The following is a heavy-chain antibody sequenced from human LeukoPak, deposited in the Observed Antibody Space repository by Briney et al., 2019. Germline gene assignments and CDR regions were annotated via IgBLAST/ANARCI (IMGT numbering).Heavy chain of an antibody. CDR2: ISHSRST. V-gene: IGHV4-30-2*01. CDR3: ASLNSSGWYFDY. J-gene: IGHJ4*02. CDR1: GGSISSGGYY. D-gene: IGHD6-19*01. Sequence: SQTLSLTCIVSGGSISSGGYYWSWIRQPPGKGLEWIGHISHSRSTYYNPSLKSRVTISVDRSKNQFSLKLSSVTAADTAVYYCASLNSSGWYFDYWGQGTLVTVSS.